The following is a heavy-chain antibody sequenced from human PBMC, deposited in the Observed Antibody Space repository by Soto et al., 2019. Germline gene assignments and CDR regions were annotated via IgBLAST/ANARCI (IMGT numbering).Heavy chain of an antibody. V-gene: IGHV3-74*03. CDR2: INIDGTST. Sequence: EVQLVESGGGLVQPGGSLRLSCAASGFTFGAYWMNWLRQAPGKGLVWVSRINIDGTSTAYADSVKGRFAVSRDNSKNTLYLQMNSLRGEDTGIYYCARGMRDYWGQGTLVTVSS. CDR1: GFTFGAYW. J-gene: IGHJ4*02. D-gene: IGHD2-8*01. CDR3: ARGMRDY.